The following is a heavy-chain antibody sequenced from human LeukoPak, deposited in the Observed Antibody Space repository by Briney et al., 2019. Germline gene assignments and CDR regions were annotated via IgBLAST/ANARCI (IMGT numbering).Heavy chain of an antibody. CDR3: ARDLLILGVVIRNWFDP. D-gene: IGHD3-3*01. CDR1: GYTFTGYY. J-gene: IGHJ5*02. V-gene: IGHV1-2*02. CDR2: INPNSGGT. Sequence: GASVKVYCKASGYTFTGYYMHWVRQAPGQGLEWMGWINPNSGGTNYAQKFQGRVTMTRDTSISTAYMELSRLRSDDTAVYYCARDLLILGVVIRNWFDPWGQGTLVTVSS.